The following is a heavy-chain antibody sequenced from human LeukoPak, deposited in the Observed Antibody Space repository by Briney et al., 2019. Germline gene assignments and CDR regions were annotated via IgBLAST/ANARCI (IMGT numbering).Heavy chain of an antibody. V-gene: IGHV3-66*01. CDR3: ARDYYYDESGQPVRLDY. CDR2: LYRGGTT. D-gene: IGHD3-22*01. CDR1: GFTVSSNY. Sequence: GGSLRLSCVASGFTVSSNYMSWVRQAPGKGPEWLSVLYRGGTTYYAGSVKGRFTISRDDSKNTLYLQMNSLRAEDTAVYYCARDYYYDESGQPVRLDYWGQGTLVTVSS. J-gene: IGHJ4*02.